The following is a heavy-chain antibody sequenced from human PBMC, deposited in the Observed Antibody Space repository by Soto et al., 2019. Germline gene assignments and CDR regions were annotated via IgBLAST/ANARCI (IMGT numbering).Heavy chain of an antibody. J-gene: IGHJ3*02. Sequence: SETLSLTCAVYCGSFSGYYWSWIRQPPGKGLEWIGEINHSGSTNYNPSLKSRVTISVDTSKNQFSLKLSSVTAADTAVYYCARGLYYDFWSGYSDAFDIWGQGTMVTVSS. V-gene: IGHV4-34*01. CDR3: ARGLYYDFWSGYSDAFDI. CDR2: INHSGST. CDR1: CGSFSGYY. D-gene: IGHD3-3*01.